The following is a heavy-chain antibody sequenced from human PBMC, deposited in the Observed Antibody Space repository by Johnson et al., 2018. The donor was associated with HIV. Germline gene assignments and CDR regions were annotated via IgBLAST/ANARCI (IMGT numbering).Heavy chain of an antibody. J-gene: IGHJ3*02. CDR2: ISYDGSDK. Sequence: QVQLVESGGGVVQPGRSLRLSCAASGFTFSSYAMHWVRQAPAKGLEWVAVISYDGSDKYYADSVKGRFTISRDSSKNTLYLQMNSLRAEDTAVYYCAKAQAFRGAFDIWGQGTMVIVSS. V-gene: IGHV3-30*04. CDR1: GFTFSSYA. D-gene: IGHD2/OR15-2a*01. CDR3: AKAQAFRGAFDI.